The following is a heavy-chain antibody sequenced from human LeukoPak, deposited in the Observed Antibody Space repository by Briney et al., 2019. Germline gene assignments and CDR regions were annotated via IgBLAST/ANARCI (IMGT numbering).Heavy chain of an antibody. Sequence: VASVKVSCKASGYTFTSYYMHWVRQAPGQGFEWMGIINPSGGTTRYAQKFQGRVTMTRDTSTSTVYMELSSLRSEDTAVYYCARPFTGDNGDNRVWYFDYWGQGTLVTVSS. CDR2: INPSGGTT. V-gene: IGHV1-46*01. J-gene: IGHJ4*02. CDR1: GYTFTSYY. CDR3: ARPFTGDNGDNRVWYFDY. D-gene: IGHD4/OR15-4a*01.